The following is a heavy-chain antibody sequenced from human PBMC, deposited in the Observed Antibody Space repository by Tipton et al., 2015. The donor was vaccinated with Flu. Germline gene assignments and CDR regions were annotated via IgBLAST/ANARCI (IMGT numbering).Heavy chain of an antibody. CDR1: GGSISSSSYY. Sequence: LTCTVSGGSISSSSYYWGWIRQPPGKGLEWIGSIYYSGSTYYNPSLKSRVTISVDTSKNQFSLKLSSVTAADTAVYYCARSDVVAATLDAFDIWGQGTMVTVSS. CDR2: IYYSGST. V-gene: IGHV4-39*07. J-gene: IGHJ3*02. CDR3: ARSDVVAATLDAFDI. D-gene: IGHD2-15*01.